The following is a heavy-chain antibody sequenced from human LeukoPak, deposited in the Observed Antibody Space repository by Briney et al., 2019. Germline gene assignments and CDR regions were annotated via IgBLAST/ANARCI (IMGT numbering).Heavy chain of an antibody. J-gene: IGHJ4*02. V-gene: IGHV3-30*18. Sequence: GRSLRLSCAASGFTFSSYGMHWVRQAPGKGLEWVAVISYDGSNKYYADSVKGRFTISRDNSKNTLYLQMNSLRAEDTAVYYCAKDPNGYSYWGQGTLVTVSS. CDR3: AKDPNGYSY. D-gene: IGHD5-24*01. CDR2: ISYDGSNK. CDR1: GFTFSSYG.